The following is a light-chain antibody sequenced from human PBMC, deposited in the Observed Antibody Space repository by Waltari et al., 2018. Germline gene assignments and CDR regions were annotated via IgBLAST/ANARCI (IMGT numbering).Light chain of an antibody. CDR3: QQASSFSIT. V-gene: IGKV1-12*01. Sequence: DIQMTQSPPSVSASVGDRVTIACRASQGISHWLAWYQQKPGKAPNRLIYAASTLHTGVPASVSGSGSGTDFTPTISSLQPEDFATYYCQQASSFSITFGQGTRLEIK. J-gene: IGKJ5*01. CDR1: QGISHW. CDR2: AAS.